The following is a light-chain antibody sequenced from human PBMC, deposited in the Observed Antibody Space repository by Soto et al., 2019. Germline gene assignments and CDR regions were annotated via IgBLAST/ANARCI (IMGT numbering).Light chain of an antibody. CDR2: DDN. J-gene: IGLJ1*01. CDR1: SANIGGNS. Sequence: QSVLTQPPSLSASPGQQVTISCSGSSANIGGNSVSWYQQLPGTAPKLLIYDDNKRPSGIPDRFSGSKSGTSATLGITGFQTGDEADYYCGSWDSSLSAYVFGTGTKVTVL. V-gene: IGLV1-51*01. CDR3: GSWDSSLSAYV.